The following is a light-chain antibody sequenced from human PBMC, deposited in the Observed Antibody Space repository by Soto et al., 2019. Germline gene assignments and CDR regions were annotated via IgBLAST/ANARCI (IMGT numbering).Light chain of an antibody. V-gene: IGKV3-20*01. J-gene: IGKJ1*01. CDR1: QSVSSNY. CDR3: QQYGGSPQT. Sequence: EIVLTQSPGTLSLSPGERATLSCRASQSVSSNYLAWYQQKPGQAPRLLIYGTSNMATGIPDRFSGSGSGTDFTLTISRLEPEDFAVYYCQQYGGSPQTFGQGTTVEIK. CDR2: GTS.